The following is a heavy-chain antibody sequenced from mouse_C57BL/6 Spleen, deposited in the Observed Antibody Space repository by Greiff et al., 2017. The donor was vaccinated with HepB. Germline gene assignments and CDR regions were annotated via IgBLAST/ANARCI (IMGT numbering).Heavy chain of an antibody. CDR3: TTPSGWCAY. Sequence: EVQLQQSGAELVRPGASVKLSCTASGFNIKDDYMHWVKQRPEQGLEWIGWIDPENGDTEYASKFQGKATITADTSSNTAYLQLSSLTSEDTAVYYCTTPSGWCAYWGQGTLVTVSA. J-gene: IGHJ3*01. V-gene: IGHV14-4*01. D-gene: IGHD3-1*01. CDR1: GFNIKDDY. CDR2: IDPENGDT.